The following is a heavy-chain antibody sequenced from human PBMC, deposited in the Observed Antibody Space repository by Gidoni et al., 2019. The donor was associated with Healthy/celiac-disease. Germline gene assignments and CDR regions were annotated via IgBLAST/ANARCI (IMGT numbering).Heavy chain of an antibody. CDR3: AKDRLVVVPAAIYYYYGMDV. J-gene: IGHJ6*02. V-gene: IGHV3-30*18. D-gene: IGHD2-2*01. CDR2: ISYDGSNK. CDR1: GFTFSSYG. Sequence: QVQLVESGGGVVQPGRSLSLPCAASGFTFSSYGMPWVRQAPGKGRERVAVISYDGSNKYYADSVKGRFTISRDNSKNTLYLQMNSLRAEDTAVYYCAKDRLVVVPAAIYYYYGMDVWGQGTTVTVSS.